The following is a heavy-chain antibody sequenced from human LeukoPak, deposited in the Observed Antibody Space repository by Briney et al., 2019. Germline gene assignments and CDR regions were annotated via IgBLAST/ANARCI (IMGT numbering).Heavy chain of an antibody. CDR1: GGSISSSNW. D-gene: IGHD3-22*01. J-gene: IGHJ4*02. V-gene: IGHV4-4*02. CDR3: ARGRRYYDSSGRYFDF. Sequence: SGTLSLTCAVSGGSISSSNWWSWVRQPPGKGLEWIGEIYHSGSTNYNPSLKSRVTISVNKSKNQFSLRLSSVTAADTAVYYCARGRRYYDSSGRYFDFWGQGTLVTVSS. CDR2: IYHSGST.